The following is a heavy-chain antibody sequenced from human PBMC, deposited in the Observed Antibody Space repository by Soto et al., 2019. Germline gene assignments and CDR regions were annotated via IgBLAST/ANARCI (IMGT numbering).Heavy chain of an antibody. Sequence: SETLSLTCAVSGGSISSSNWWSWVRQPPGKGLEWIGEIYHSGSTNYNPSLKSRVTISVDKSKNQFSLKLSSVTAADTAVYFCARDLPYYDILTGYYNARWFDPWGQGTLVTSPQ. CDR3: ARDLPYYDILTGYYNARWFDP. J-gene: IGHJ5*02. CDR1: GGSISSSNW. CDR2: IYHSGST. V-gene: IGHV4-4*02. D-gene: IGHD3-9*01.